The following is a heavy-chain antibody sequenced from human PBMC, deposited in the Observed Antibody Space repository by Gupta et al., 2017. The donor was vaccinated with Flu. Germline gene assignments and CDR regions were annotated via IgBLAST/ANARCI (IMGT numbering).Heavy chain of an antibody. CDR3: ARRVNSYDSSDYS. Sequence: EVQLLESGGDLVQPGGSLRLSCAASGFTFSTNAMTWVRQAPGKGREWVSTISGNSLDKFYVDSVKGRFTISRDNSKNTLYLQMNSLRAEDTAVYYCARRVNSYDSSDYSWGQGTLVTVSS. CDR2: ISGNSLDK. D-gene: IGHD3-22*01. V-gene: IGHV3-23*01. J-gene: IGHJ5*02. CDR1: GFTFSTNA.